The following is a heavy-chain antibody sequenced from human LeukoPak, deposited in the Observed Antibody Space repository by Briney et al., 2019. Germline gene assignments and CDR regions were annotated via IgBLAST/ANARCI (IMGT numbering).Heavy chain of an antibody. J-gene: IGHJ5*02. V-gene: IGHV3-7*01. CDR2: MKLDGSEE. D-gene: IGHD2-15*01. CDR3: ARWARYCSSGSCYSWFDP. Sequence: GGSLRLSCAASGFTFRSYWMSWVRQAPGKGLEWVANMKLDGSEEYYVYSVKGRFTISSDNAKNSLYLQMNSLRVDDTAVYYCARWARYCSSGSCYSWFDPWGQGTLVTVSS. CDR1: GFTFRSYW.